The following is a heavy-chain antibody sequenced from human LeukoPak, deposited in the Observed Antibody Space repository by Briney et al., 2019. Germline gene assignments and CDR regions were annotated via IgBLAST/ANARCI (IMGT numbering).Heavy chain of an antibody. J-gene: IGHJ4*02. CDR1: GFTFSSYG. V-gene: IGHV3-30*02. D-gene: IGHD2-2*01. CDR2: IRYDGSNK. Sequence: PGGSLRLSCAASGFTFSSYGMHWVRQAPGRGLEWVAFIRYDGSNKYYADSVKGRFTISRDNSKNTLYLQMNSLRAEDTAVYYCAKDPSYQLEPGSVDYWGRGTLVTVSS. CDR3: AKDPSYQLEPGSVDY.